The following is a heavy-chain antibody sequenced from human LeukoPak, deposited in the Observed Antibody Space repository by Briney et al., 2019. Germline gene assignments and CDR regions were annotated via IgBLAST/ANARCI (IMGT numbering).Heavy chain of an antibody. CDR2: IYYNGNT. CDR1: DGSINSYY. CDR3: ARARIAAAGNRYYYYYYGMDV. V-gene: IGHV4-59*12. D-gene: IGHD6-13*01. J-gene: IGHJ6*02. Sequence: SETLSLTCSVSDGSINSYYWNWIRRPPGKGLEWLGYIYYNGNTNYSPSLKSRVTMSVDTSKNQFSLKLSSVTAADTAVYYCARARIAAAGNRYYYYYYGMDVWGQGTTVTVSS.